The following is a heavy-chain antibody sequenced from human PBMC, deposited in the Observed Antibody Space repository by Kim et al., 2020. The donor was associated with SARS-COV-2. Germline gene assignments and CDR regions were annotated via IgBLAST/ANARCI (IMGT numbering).Heavy chain of an antibody. CDR3: AREKTLGGTDSWLDP. CDR1: GGSISSDY. D-gene: IGHD1-26*01. CDR2: VYTSVNT. V-gene: IGHV4-4*07. J-gene: IGHJ5*02. Sequence: SETLSLTCTVSGGSISSDYLSWIRQPAGKGLEWIGRVYTSVNTKYNPSLKSRVTMSVDTSRKQFSLRLYAVTAADTAVYYCAREKTLGGTDSWLDPWGQGTLVIVSS.